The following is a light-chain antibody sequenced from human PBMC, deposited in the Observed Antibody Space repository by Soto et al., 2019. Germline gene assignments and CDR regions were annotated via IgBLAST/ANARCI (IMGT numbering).Light chain of an antibody. CDR2: EVS. CDR3: SSYACSNNFV. Sequence: QSALTQPPSASGSPGQSVTISCTGTSSDIGAYIYVSWYQQHPGKAPKLMISEVSRRPSGVPERFSGSKSGNTASLTVSGLQADDEAHYYCSSYACSNNFVFGTGTKLTVL. J-gene: IGLJ1*01. V-gene: IGLV2-8*01. CDR1: SSDIGAYIY.